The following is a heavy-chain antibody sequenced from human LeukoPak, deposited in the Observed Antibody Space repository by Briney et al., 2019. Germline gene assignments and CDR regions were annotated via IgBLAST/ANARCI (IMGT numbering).Heavy chain of an antibody. CDR2: MWYGESDK. V-gene: IGHV3-33*01. CDR1: GFILSSFG. D-gene: IGHD6-19*01. Sequence: PGGSLRLSCEASGFILSSFGMHWVRQAPGKGLEWVAVMWYGESDKYYADSVKGRLTISKDDSKNTLYLQMYSLKDDDTAVYYCARLGSAWHLDYWGQGTLVTVTS. J-gene: IGHJ4*02. CDR3: ARLGSAWHLDY.